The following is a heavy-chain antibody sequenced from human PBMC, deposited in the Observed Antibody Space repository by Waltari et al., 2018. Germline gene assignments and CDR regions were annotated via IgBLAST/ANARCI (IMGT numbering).Heavy chain of an antibody. Sequence: QVQLQQWGAGLLKPSETLSLTCAVYGGPYSGYYWSWIRQPLGTGLEWIGEIKHSGSTNYNPSLKSRVTISVDTSKNQFSLKLSSVTAADTAVYYCARHVMVRNYYYGMDVWGQGTTVTVSS. CDR3: ARHVMVRNYYYGMDV. CDR1: GGPYSGYY. D-gene: IGHD3-10*01. V-gene: IGHV4-34*01. CDR2: IKHSGST. J-gene: IGHJ6*02.